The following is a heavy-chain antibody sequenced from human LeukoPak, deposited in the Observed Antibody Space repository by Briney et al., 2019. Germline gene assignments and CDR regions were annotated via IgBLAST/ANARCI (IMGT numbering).Heavy chain of an antibody. CDR3: ARRGYYYYYYMDV. CDR2: INHSGST. Sequence: PSETLSLTCAVYGGSFSGYYWSWIRQPPGKGLEWIGEINHSGSTNYNPSLKSRVTISVDTSKNQFSLKLSSVTAADTAVYYCARRGYYYYYYMDVWGKGTTVTISS. CDR1: GGSFSGYY. J-gene: IGHJ6*03. D-gene: IGHD3-10*01. V-gene: IGHV4-34*01.